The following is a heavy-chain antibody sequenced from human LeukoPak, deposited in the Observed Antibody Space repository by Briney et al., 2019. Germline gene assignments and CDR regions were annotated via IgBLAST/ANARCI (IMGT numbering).Heavy chain of an antibody. CDR3: TKDLTGSDWVADL. D-gene: IGHD2-21*02. CDR1: GFIFSHYG. J-gene: IGHJ5*02. V-gene: IGHV3-23*01. Sequence: GGSLRLSCAASGFIFSHYGMSWVRQAPGKGLEWLSSIRGRGSPTYYADSVKGRFTIARDNSQNTVDLHIQSLRVEDTATYYCTKDLTGSDWVADLWGQGTLVIVSS. CDR2: IRGRGSPT.